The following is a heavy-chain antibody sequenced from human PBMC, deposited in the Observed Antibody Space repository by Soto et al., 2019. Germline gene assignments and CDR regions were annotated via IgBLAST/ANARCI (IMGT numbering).Heavy chain of an antibody. CDR1: GGSVSDGGYY. D-gene: IGHD1-26*01. Sequence: QVQLQESGPGLVKPSETLSLTCRVSGGSVSDGGYYWRWIRQLPAKRPEWIGYIYYTGHSYYNPSLKTRATLSLDTSQTQSAPRRTSVTAADTAVYYCSTPSWGTRVGATGTGGVEVWGQGIRVSAPS. J-gene: IGHJ3*01. V-gene: IGHV4-31*03. CDR3: STPSWGTRVGATGTGGVEV. CDR2: IYYTGHS.